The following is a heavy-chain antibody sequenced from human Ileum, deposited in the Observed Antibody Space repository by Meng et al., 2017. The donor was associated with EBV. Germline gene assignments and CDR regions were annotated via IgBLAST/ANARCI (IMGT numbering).Heavy chain of an antibody. Sequence: QRHVQGSGHGLVSRSGTLSLTGTASGASNRGSRYYWGWIRQHPGKGLEWIGSTYYSGSTNYNPSLKSRVTISVDTSKNQFSLNLSSVTAADTAVYYCARGDILTGYWYYFDYWGQGILVTVSS. D-gene: IGHD3-9*01. J-gene: IGHJ4*02. CDR3: ARGDILTGYWYYFDY. V-gene: IGHV4-39*07. CDR1: GASNRGSRYY. CDR2: TYYSGST.